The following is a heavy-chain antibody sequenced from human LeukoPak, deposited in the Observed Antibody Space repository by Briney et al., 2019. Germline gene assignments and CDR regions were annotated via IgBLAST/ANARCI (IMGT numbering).Heavy chain of an antibody. J-gene: IGHJ4*02. CDR2: INPNSGGT. Sequence: GASVKVSCKASGYTFTSYYMHWVRQAPGQGLEWMGWINPNSGGTNYAQKFQGRVTMTRDTSISTAYMELSRLRSDDTAVYYCARDPHVLRYFDWLVGDFDYWGQGTLVTVSS. V-gene: IGHV1-2*02. D-gene: IGHD3-9*01. CDR3: ARDPHVLRYFDWLVGDFDY. CDR1: GYTFTSYY.